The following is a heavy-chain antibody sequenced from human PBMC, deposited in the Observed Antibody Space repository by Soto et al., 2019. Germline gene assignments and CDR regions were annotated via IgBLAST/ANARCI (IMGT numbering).Heavy chain of an antibody. D-gene: IGHD4-4*01. V-gene: IGHV4-59*01. Sequence: SETLSLTCTVSGGSISGYYWSWIRQPPGKGLEWIGYIYYSGSTIYNPSLKSRVTISVDTSKNQFSLKLSSVTAADTAVYYCARDGDGRMTTNPYYYNGMDVWGPGTTVTVSS. CDR2: IYYSGST. CDR3: ARDGDGRMTTNPYYYNGMDV. CDR1: GGSISGYY. J-gene: IGHJ6*02.